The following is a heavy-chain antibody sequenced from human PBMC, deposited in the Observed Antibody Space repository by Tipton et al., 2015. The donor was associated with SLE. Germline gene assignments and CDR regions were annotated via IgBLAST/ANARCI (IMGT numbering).Heavy chain of an antibody. CDR3: ARDYDFWTRHFDY. D-gene: IGHD3-3*01. CDR1: GGTFSSYA. V-gene: IGHV1-69*05. Sequence: QSGAEVKKPGSSVKVSCKASGGTFSSYAISWVRQAPGQGLEWMGGIIPIFGTANYAQKFQGRVTITTDESTSTAYMELRSLRSDDTAVYYCARDYDFWTRHFDYWGQGTLVTVSS. J-gene: IGHJ4*02. CDR2: IIPIFGTA.